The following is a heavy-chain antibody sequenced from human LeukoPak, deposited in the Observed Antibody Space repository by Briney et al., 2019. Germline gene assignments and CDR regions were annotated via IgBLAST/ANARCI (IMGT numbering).Heavy chain of an antibody. CDR2: IKTDGSTT. V-gene: IGHV3-74*01. Sequence: QPGGSLRLSCTASGFTLNHYWMHWVRQAPGKGPVWVSLIKTDGSTTTYADFVKGRFTISRDDARNTLFLEMNSLRVEDTAVYYCARDGSGTSPFDYWGQGTLVTVSS. J-gene: IGHJ4*02. D-gene: IGHD1-26*01. CDR1: GFTLNHYW. CDR3: ARDGSGTSPFDY.